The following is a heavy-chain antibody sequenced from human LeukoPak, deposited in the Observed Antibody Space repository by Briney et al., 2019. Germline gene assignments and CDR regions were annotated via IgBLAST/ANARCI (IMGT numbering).Heavy chain of an antibody. CDR3: ARVLGVVVVAATPRGWFDP. J-gene: IGHJ5*02. V-gene: IGHV1-2*02. CDR2: INPNSGGT. Sequence: GASVKVSCKASGYTFTGYYMHWVRQAPGQGLEWMGWINPNSGGTNYAQKFQGRVTMTTDTSTSTAYMELRGLRSDDTAVYYCARVLGVVVVAATPRGWFDPWGQGTLVTVSS. CDR1: GYTFTGYY. D-gene: IGHD2-15*01.